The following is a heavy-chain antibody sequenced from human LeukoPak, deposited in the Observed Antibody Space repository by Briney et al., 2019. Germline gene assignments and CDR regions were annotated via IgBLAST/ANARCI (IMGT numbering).Heavy chain of an antibody. CDR1: GGTFSSYA. CDR3: ARGKIGTAMDTFDY. Sequence: ASVKVSRKASGGTFSSYAISWVRQAPGQGLEWMGRIIPILGIANYAQKFQGRVTITADKSTSTAYMELSSLRSEDTAVYYCARGKIGTAMDTFDYWGQGTLVTVSS. J-gene: IGHJ4*02. D-gene: IGHD5-18*01. V-gene: IGHV1-69*04. CDR2: IIPILGIA.